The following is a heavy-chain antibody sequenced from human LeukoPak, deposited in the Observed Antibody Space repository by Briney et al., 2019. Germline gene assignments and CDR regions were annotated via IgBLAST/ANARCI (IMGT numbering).Heavy chain of an antibody. Sequence: GGSLRLSCAASGFXFSSYGMHWVRQAPGKGLEWMAVIRYVGSDKYYADSVKGRFTTSRGNSQNTMYLQMNSLRAEDTAVYYCARENDYALDYWGQGTLVTVSS. D-gene: IGHD4-17*01. CDR3: ARENDYALDY. CDR1: GFXFSSYG. CDR2: IRYVGSDK. J-gene: IGHJ4*02. V-gene: IGHV3-30*12.